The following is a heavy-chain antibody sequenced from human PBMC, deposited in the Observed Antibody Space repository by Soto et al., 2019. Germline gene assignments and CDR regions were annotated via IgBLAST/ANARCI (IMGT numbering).Heavy chain of an antibody. V-gene: IGHV4-30-2*01. D-gene: IGHD2-2*01. CDR1: GGSISSGGYS. Sequence: SETLSLTCAVSGGSISSGGYSWSWIRQPPGKGLEWIGYMYHSGSTYYNPSLKSRVTISIDRSNNQFSLKLSSVTAADTAVYYGARVPDYWGQGILVTVSS. CDR3: ARVPDY. J-gene: IGHJ4*02. CDR2: MYHSGST.